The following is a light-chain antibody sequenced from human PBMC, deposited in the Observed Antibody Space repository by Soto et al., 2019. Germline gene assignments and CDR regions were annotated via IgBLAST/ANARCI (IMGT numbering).Light chain of an antibody. CDR2: AAS. V-gene: IGKV1-39*01. Sequence: DIQMTQSPSTLSASVGDTVTVTCRASQSISSYLNWYQQKPGKAPKLLIYAASSLQSGVPSRFSGSGSGTDFTLTINSLQPEDFATYYCQQSYSTLSWTFGQGTKVDIK. J-gene: IGKJ1*01. CDR3: QQSYSTLSWT. CDR1: QSISSY.